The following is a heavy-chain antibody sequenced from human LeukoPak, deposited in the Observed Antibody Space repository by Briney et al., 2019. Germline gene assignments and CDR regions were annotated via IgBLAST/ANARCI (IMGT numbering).Heavy chain of an antibody. CDR1: GYTFTGYY. D-gene: IGHD2-21*01. J-gene: IGHJ4*02. CDR2: INPNSGCT. V-gene: IGHV1-2*06. CDR3: ARDPNPSYTVVVDGDDEGDY. Sequence: ASVKVSCKASGYTFTGYYMHWVRQAPGQGLEWMGRINPNSGCTNSAQKFQGRVTMTRDTSISTAYMELSRLRSDDTAVYYCARDPNPSYTVVVDGDDEGDYWGQGTLVTVSS.